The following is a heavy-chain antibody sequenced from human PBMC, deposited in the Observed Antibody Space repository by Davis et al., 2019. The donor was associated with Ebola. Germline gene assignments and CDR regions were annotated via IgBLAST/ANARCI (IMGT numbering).Heavy chain of an antibody. V-gene: IGHV3-21*04. D-gene: IGHD2-15*01. J-gene: IGHJ6*02. CDR3: ARDQFSVVAATRHYYYGMDV. CDR1: GFTFSSYS. Sequence: GESLKISCAASGFTFSSYSMNWVRQAPGKGLEWVSSISSSGSTIYYADSVKGRFTISRDNAKNSLYLQMNSLRAEDTAVYYCARDQFSVVAATRHYYYGMDVWGQGTTVTVSS. CDR2: ISSSGSTI.